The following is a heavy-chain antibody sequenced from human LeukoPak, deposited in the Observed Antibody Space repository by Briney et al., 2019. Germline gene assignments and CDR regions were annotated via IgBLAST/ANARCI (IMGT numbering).Heavy chain of an antibody. D-gene: IGHD6-19*01. CDR3: ARDWIAVACTHPNAVDY. V-gene: IGHV1-2*02. Sequence: ASVNVSCKASGYTFTGYYMHWVRQAPGQGLEWMGWINPNSGGTNYAQKFQGRVTMTRDTSISTAYMELSRLRSDDTAVYYCARDWIAVACTHPNAVDYWGQGTLVTVSS. J-gene: IGHJ4*02. CDR2: INPNSGGT. CDR1: GYTFTGYY.